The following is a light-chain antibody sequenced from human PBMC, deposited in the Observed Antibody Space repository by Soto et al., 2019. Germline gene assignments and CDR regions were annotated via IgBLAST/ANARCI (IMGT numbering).Light chain of an antibody. Sequence: DSQMTQSPSTLSASVGDRVSITCRASQSINTWLAWYQQRPGKAPKLLIYKASTLESGVSSRFSGSGSGTEFTLTITSMQPDDFATYYCQQYNSYPWTFGQGTKVDIK. CDR3: QQYNSYPWT. CDR1: QSINTW. CDR2: KAS. V-gene: IGKV1-5*03. J-gene: IGKJ1*01.